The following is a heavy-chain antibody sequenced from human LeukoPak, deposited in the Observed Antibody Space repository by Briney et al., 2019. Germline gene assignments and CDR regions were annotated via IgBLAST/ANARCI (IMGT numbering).Heavy chain of an antibody. D-gene: IGHD3-22*01. CDR1: GYTLTELS. CDR2: FDPEDGET. CDR3: ATDYYDSSGYYYFDY. V-gene: IGHV1-24*01. Sequence: ASVTVSFKVSGYTLTELSMHWVRQAPGKGLEWMGGFDPEDGETIYAQKFQGRVTMTEDTSTDTAYMELSSLRSEDTAVYYCATDYYDSSGYYYFDYWGQGTLVTVSS. J-gene: IGHJ4*02.